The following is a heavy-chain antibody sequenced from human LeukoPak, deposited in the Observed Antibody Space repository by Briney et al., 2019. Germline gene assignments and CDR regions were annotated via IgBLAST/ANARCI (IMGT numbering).Heavy chain of an antibody. CDR1: GFTLRSYW. Sequence: GGSLRLSCGASGFTLRSYWMTWVRQAPGRGREWVVSIKQDGSVKYYVDSVKGRFTISRDNARNSLSLQMDSLGVEDTAVYFCARWGQTSGYYYVDNWGQGTLVTVSS. V-gene: IGHV3-7*01. CDR2: IKQDGSVK. D-gene: IGHD5-12*01. CDR3: ARWGQTSGYYYVDN. J-gene: IGHJ4*02.